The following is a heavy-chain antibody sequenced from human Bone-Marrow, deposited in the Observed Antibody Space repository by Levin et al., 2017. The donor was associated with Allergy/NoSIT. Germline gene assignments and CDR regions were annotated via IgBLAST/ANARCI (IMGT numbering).Heavy chain of an antibody. J-gene: IGHJ2*01. CDR2: ISTLSYTI. CDR3: ARRPRDTADVFWYFDL. CDR1: GFTFSDYS. D-gene: IGHD5-18*01. Sequence: GGSLRLSCEASGFTFSDYSMTWVRQAPGKGLGWVSYISTLSYTIHYADSVKGRFTVTRDNAKNTLYLQMNRLRAEDTGVFFCARRPRDTADVFWYFDLWGRGTLVTVSS. V-gene: IGHV3-48*01.